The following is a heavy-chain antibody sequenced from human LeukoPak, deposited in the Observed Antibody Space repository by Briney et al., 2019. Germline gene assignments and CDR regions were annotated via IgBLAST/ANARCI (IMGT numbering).Heavy chain of an antibody. CDR1: GFTFSSSW. J-gene: IGHJ4*02. V-gene: IGHV3-7*05. Sequence: GGSLRLSCAASGFTFSSSWMTWVRQAPGKGLEWVAHIKDDGSEEYYVDSVKGRFTISRDNAKNSLYLQMNSLRAEDTAVYYCARDLYSSGWPFDYWGQGTLVTVSS. CDR2: IKDDGSEE. CDR3: ARDLYSSGWPFDY. D-gene: IGHD6-19*01.